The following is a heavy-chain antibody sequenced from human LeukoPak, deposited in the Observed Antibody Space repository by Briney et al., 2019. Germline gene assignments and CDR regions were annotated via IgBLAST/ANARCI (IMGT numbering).Heavy chain of an antibody. V-gene: IGHV3-21*01. Sequence: PGGSLRLSCAASGFSFSRYHMNWVRQAPGKGLEWVSSITSSSSYIYYADSVKGRFTISRDNAKNSLYLQMNSLRAEDTAVYYCARGPSGYHNTGGQGTLVTVSS. CDR1: GFSFSRYH. CDR3: ARGPSGYHNT. CDR2: ITSSSSYI. J-gene: IGHJ4*02. D-gene: IGHD5-12*01.